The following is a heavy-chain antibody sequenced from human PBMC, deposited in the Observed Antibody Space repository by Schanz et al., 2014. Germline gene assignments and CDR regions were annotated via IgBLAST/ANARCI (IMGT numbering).Heavy chain of an antibody. CDR2: FIPILDVG. CDR1: RSTFSSYT. V-gene: IGHV1-69*08. J-gene: IGHJ5*02. Sequence: QVQLVQSGAEVKKPGSSVKVSCKASRSTFSSYTISWVRQARGQGLEWVGRFIPILDVGNYAQQFQGRVTMTTDTSTGTAYMELRSLRSDDTAVYYCARDRRRYCSTASCLHDNWFDPWGQGTLVIVSS. CDR3: ARDRRRYCSTASCLHDNWFDP. D-gene: IGHD2-2*01.